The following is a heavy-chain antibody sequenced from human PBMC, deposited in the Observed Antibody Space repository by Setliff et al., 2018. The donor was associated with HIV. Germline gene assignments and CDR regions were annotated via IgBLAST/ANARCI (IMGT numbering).Heavy chain of an antibody. D-gene: IGHD1-1*01. V-gene: IGHV1-2*06. CDR1: GYTFTDYF. Sequence: ASVKVSCKASGYTFTDYFMHWVRQAPGQGLEWMGRINPKTGDTKYKQKFQGRVTMTRDASINTAYMELSSLTSDDTAVYYCARQLSNSLDFWGQGALVTVSS. CDR2: INPKTGDT. CDR3: ARQLSNSLDF. J-gene: IGHJ4*02.